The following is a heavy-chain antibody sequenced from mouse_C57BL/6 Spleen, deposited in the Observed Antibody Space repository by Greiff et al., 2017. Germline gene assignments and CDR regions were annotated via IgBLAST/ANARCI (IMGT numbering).Heavy chain of an antibody. V-gene: IGHV1-50*01. CDR3: ARRGLRRYFDV. D-gene: IGHD1-1*01. CDR2: IDPSDSYT. Sequence: QVQLQQPGAELVKPGASVKLSCKASGYTFTSYWMQWVKQRPGQGLEWIGEIDPSDSYTNYNQKFKGKATLTVDTSSSTAYMQLSSLTSEDSAVYYCARRGLRRYFDVWGTGTTVTVSS. CDR1: GYTFTSYW. J-gene: IGHJ1*03.